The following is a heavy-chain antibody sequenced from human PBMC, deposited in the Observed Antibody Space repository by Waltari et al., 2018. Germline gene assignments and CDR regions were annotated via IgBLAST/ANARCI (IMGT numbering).Heavy chain of an antibody. Sequence: QVHLVQSGSEMKKHGASVKVSCKAHGYILTTEGINWVRQAPGQGLEWMGWINTNTGNPTYVQGFTGRFVFSLDTSVSTAYLQISSLKAEDSAIYYCARGGGTFSKPQYFDSWGQGTRVTVSS. CDR1: GYILTTEG. D-gene: IGHD1-26*01. V-gene: IGHV7-4-1*02. J-gene: IGHJ4*02. CDR2: INTNTGNP. CDR3: ARGGGTFSKPQYFDS.